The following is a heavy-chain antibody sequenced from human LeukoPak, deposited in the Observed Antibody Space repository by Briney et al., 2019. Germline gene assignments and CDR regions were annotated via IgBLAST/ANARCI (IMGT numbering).Heavy chain of an antibody. V-gene: IGHV3-53*01. J-gene: IGHJ4*02. CDR1: GFTVSSNY. Sequence: PGGSLRLSCAASGFTVSSNYMSWVRQAPGKGLEWVSVIYSGGSTYYADSVKGRFTISRDNSKNTLYLQMNSLRAEDTAVYYCARSQSSGWEPTLDYWGQGTLVTVSS. D-gene: IGHD6-19*01. CDR3: ARSQSSGWEPTLDY. CDR2: IYSGGST.